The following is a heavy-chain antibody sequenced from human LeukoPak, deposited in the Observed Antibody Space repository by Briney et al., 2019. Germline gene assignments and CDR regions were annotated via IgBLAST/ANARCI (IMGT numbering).Heavy chain of an antibody. CDR3: ARFRENRAMAEYYFDS. CDR2: SYYSGST. D-gene: IGHD5-18*01. Sequence: SQTLSLTCTVSGDSLSIGNFYWNSIRQSPGKGLEWLVHSYYSGSTYYNSSLKSRVTISVDMSKNQFSLKLNSVTAADTAVYYCARFRENRAMAEYYFDSWGQGALVTVSS. V-gene: IGHV4-30-4*01. J-gene: IGHJ4*02. CDR1: GDSLSIGNFY.